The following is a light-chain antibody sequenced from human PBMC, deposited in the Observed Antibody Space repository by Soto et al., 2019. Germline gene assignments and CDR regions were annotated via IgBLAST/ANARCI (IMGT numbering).Light chain of an antibody. CDR1: QSVSGSY. Sequence: EIVLTQSPGTLSLSPGERATLSCRASQSVSGSYLAWYQQKPGQAPTLVIHGASSRAAGIPDRFNGTGSGTDFTLTISRLEPEDFAVYYCQQYVGSAGITFGQGTRLEIK. J-gene: IGKJ5*01. CDR2: GAS. CDR3: QQYVGSAGIT. V-gene: IGKV3-20*01.